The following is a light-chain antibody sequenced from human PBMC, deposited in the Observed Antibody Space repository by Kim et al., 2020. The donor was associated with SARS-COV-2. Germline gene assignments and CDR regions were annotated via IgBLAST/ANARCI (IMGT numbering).Light chain of an antibody. CDR1: QSVSSY. CDR2: DAS. Sequence: LSSSPGERATLSCRASQSVSSYLAWYQQKPGQAPRLLIYDASNRAAGIPARFSGSGSGTDFTLTISSLEPEDFAVYYCQQRSTWTFGQGTKVDIK. V-gene: IGKV3-11*01. CDR3: QQRSTWT. J-gene: IGKJ1*01.